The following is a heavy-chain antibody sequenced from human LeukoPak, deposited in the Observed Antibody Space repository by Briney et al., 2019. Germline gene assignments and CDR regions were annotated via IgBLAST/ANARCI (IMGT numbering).Heavy chain of an antibody. J-gene: IGHJ6*03. V-gene: IGHV3-48*03. CDR3: ARNGRDIVVVPAAPYYYYYYMDV. Sequence: GGSLRLSCAASGFTFSSYEMNWVRQAPGKGLEWVSSISRGAISIYYADSVKGRFTISRDNAENSLYLQMNGLRAEDTAVYYCARNGRDIVVVPAAPYYYYYYMDVWGKGTTVTISS. D-gene: IGHD2-2*01. CDR1: GFTFSSYE. CDR2: ISRGAISI.